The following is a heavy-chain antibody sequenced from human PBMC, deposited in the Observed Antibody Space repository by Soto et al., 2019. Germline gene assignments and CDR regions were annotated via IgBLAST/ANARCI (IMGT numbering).Heavy chain of an antibody. J-gene: IGHJ6*02. V-gene: IGHV2-70*01. CDR2: IDWDDDK. D-gene: IGHD3-16*01. CDR1: GFSLSTSGMC. CDR3: ARIPSGGVKDSPYYYYYGMDV. Sequence: SGPTLVNPTQTLTLTCTFSGFSLSTSGMCVSWIRQPPGKALEWLALIDWDDDKYYSTSLKTRLTISKDTSKNQVVLTMTNMDPVDTATYYCARIPSGGVKDSPYYYYYGMDVWGQGTTVTV.